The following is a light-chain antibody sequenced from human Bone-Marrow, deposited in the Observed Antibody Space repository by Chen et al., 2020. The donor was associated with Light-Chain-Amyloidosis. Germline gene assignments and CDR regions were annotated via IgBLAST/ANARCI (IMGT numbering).Light chain of an antibody. J-gene: IGLJ2*01. V-gene: IGLV2-23*02. CDR1: SSDVGSYNL. Sequence: QSALTQPASVSGSPGPSITISCTGTSSDVGSYNLVSWYQQHPGKAPQLMIYEVTKRPSGVSNRFSGSKSGNTASMTISGLQTEDEADYYCCSYAGSSTLVFGGGTKLTVL. CDR2: EVT. CDR3: CSYAGSSTLV.